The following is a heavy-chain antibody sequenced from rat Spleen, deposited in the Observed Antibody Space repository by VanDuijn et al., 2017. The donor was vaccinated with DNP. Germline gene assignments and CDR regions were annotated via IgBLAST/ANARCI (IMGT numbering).Heavy chain of an antibody. D-gene: IGHD1-12*02. Sequence: EVQLQESGPGLVKPSQSLSLTCSVTGYSITSNYWGWIRKFPGNKMEWMGYISYSGSTSYNPSLKSRISITRDTSKNQFFLQLNSVTTEDTATYYCARSPWDYDGSYYLLDYWGQGVMVTVSS. CDR1: GYSITSNY. CDR2: ISYSGST. J-gene: IGHJ2*01. V-gene: IGHV3-1*01. CDR3: ARSPWDYDGSYYLLDY.